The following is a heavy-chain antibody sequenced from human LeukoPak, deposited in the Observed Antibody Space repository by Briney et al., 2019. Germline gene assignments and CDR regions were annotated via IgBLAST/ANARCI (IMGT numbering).Heavy chain of an antibody. Sequence: SETLSLTCAVYGGSFSSNYCCWIRQPPGTGLERKGEINHSGSTNYNPSLMSRVNISVDTSKNQCSLKLSSVTAADTAVSYCASGEGIAAAGTQKPVDSYYVDRWGEGTLVTVSS. CDR1: GGSFSSNY. CDR2: INHSGST. V-gene: IGHV4-34*01. CDR3: ASGEGIAAAGTQKPVDSYYVDR. J-gene: IGHJ4*02. D-gene: IGHD6-13*01.